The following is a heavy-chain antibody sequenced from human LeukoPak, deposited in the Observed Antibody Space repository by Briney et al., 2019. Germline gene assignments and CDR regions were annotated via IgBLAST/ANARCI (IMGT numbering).Heavy chain of an antibody. D-gene: IGHD1-20*01. J-gene: IGHJ4*02. CDR3: ARGWSVNNWYRSGVYFDY. Sequence: SETLSLTCAVYGGSFSGYYWSWIRQPPGKGLEWIEEINHSGSTNYNPSLKSRVTISVDTSKNQFSLKLSSVTAADTAVYYCARGWSVNNWYRSGVYFDYWGQGTLVTVSS. CDR1: GGSFSGYY. CDR2: INHSGST. V-gene: IGHV4-34*01.